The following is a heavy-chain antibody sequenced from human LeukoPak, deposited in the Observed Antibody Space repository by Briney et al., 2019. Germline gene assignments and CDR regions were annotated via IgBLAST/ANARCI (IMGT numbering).Heavy chain of an antibody. CDR1: GFTFRNYA. D-gene: IGHD2-8*01. CDR3: ALLMMYAIDFDS. Sequence: AGGSLRLSCAASGFTFRNYAMSSAQQAQGKGLELVSAISGSGGRTYYADSVKGRFTISRDNSKNTVYLQMNSLRAEDTAIYYCALLMMYAIDFDSWGQGTLVTVSS. CDR2: ISGSGGRT. J-gene: IGHJ4*02. V-gene: IGHV3-23*01.